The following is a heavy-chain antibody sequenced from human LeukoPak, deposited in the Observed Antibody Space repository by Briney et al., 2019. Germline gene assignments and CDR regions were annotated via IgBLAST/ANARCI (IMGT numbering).Heavy chain of an antibody. V-gene: IGHV4-34*01. CDR3: ARGRQSALQLRNAFDI. CDR1: GGFFSGYY. Sequence: PSETLSLTCAVYGGFFSGYYWSWIGQPPGKGLEWIGEINHSGSTNYNPSLKSRVTISVDTSKNQFFLKLSSVTAADTAVYYCARGRQSALQLRNAFDIWAKGQWSPSLQ. CDR2: INHSGST. J-gene: IGHJ3*02. D-gene: IGHD2-2*01.